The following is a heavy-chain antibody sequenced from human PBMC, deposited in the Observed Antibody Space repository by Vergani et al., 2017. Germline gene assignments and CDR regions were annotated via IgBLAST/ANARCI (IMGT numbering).Heavy chain of an antibody. CDR1: GGTFSSYA. CDR3: ARSDGGGAVAGNWFDP. J-gene: IGHJ5*02. V-gene: IGHV1-69*01. CDR2: FIPIFGTA. D-gene: IGHD6-19*01. Sequence: QVQLVQSGAEVKKPGSSVKVSCKASGGTFSSYAISWVRQAPGQGLEWMGGFIPIFGTANYAKKFQGRVTITADESTITAYMELSSLRSEDTAVYYCARSDGGGAVAGNWFDPWGQGTLVTVSS.